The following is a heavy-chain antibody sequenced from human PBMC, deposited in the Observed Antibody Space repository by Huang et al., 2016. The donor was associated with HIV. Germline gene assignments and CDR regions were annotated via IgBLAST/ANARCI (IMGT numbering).Heavy chain of an antibody. J-gene: IGHJ4*02. CDR3: ARDSAITVTAYSDY. CDR2: SSTHNDDT. CDR1: GYGFRAQG. D-gene: IGHD4-17*01. Sequence: VQLVQSGPDVWKPGASLKISCRASGYGFRAQGLTWVRQAPGQGLEWLGWSSTHNDDTIYAQKVQSRMSLTANVSTNTGYLELWGLRYDDTALYYCARDSAITVTAYSDYWGPGTLVTVSS. V-gene: IGHV1-18*01.